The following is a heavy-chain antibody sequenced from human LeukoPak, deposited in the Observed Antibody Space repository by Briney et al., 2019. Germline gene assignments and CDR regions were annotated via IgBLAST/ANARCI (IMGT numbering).Heavy chain of an antibody. Sequence: GGSLRLSCAASGFTFSDYYMSWIRQAPGKGLEWVSYISSSGSTIYYADSAKGRFTISRDNAKNSLYLQMNSLRAEDTAVYYCARDQGSSWFDAFDIWGQGIMVTASS. CDR2: ISSSGSTI. D-gene: IGHD6-13*01. J-gene: IGHJ3*02. V-gene: IGHV3-11*01. CDR3: ARDQGSSWFDAFDI. CDR1: GFTFSDYY.